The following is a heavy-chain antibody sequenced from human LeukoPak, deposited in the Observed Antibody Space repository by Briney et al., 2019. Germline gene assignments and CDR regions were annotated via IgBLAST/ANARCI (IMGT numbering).Heavy chain of an antibody. Sequence: ASVKVSCKASGYTFTSYDINWVRQATGQGLEWMGWMNPNSGNTGYAQKFQGRVTMTRNTSISTAYMELSSLRSEDTAVYYCARAPVVATLGYYMDVWGKGTTVTISS. CDR1: GYTFTSYD. CDR2: MNPNSGNT. CDR3: ARAPVVATLGYYMDV. D-gene: IGHD5-12*01. V-gene: IGHV1-8*01. J-gene: IGHJ6*03.